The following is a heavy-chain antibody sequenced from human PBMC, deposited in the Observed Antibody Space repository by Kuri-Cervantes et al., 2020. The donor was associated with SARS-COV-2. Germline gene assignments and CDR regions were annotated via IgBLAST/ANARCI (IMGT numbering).Heavy chain of an antibody. CDR2: ISYDGSNK. Sequence: GESLKISCAASGFTFSSYATHWVRQAPGKGLEWVAVISYDGSNKYYADSVKGRFTISRDNSKNTLYLQMNSLRAEDTAVYYCARTYSGSYSDAFDIWGQGKMVIVSS. V-gene: IGHV3-30*04. J-gene: IGHJ3*02. CDR3: ARTYSGSYSDAFDI. D-gene: IGHD1-26*01. CDR1: GFTFSSYA.